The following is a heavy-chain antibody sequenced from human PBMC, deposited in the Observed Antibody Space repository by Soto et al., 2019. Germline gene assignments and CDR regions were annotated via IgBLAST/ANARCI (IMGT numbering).Heavy chain of an antibody. J-gene: IGHJ3*02. V-gene: IGHV3-23*01. CDR1: GFTFSSYA. Sequence: GGSLRLSCAASGFTFSSYAMSWVRQAPGKGLEWVSAISGSGGSTYYAAPVKGRFTISRGDSKNTLYLQMNSLKTEDTAVYYCTHDAFDIWGQGTMVTVSS. CDR2: ISGSGGST. CDR3: THDAFDI.